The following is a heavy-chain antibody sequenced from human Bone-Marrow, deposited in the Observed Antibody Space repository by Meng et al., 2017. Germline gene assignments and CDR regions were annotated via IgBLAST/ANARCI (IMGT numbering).Heavy chain of an antibody. D-gene: IGHD1-26*01. V-gene: IGHV1-2*06. Sequence: QVQLVQSGAEGKKPGASVKVSCKASGYTFTGYYMHWVRQAPGQGLEWMGRINPNSGGTNYAQKFQGRVTMTRNTSISTAYMELSSLRSEDTAVYYCARGPSGSYPLEYFQHWGQGTLVTVSS. CDR2: INPNSGGT. CDR3: ARGPSGSYPLEYFQH. J-gene: IGHJ1*01. CDR1: GYTFTGYY.